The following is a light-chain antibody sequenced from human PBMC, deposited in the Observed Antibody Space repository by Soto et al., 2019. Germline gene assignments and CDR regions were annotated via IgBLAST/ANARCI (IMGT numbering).Light chain of an antibody. V-gene: IGKV1-5*03. CDR3: QRYKSYWT. Sequence: DIQMTQSPSTLSASVGDRVIITCRASQRINSWSAWYQQQTGKAPKLLIYKSSSLESGAPPRFSGSGSGTEFTFTISSLQPDHFATYYCQRYKSYWTFGQGTKVEGK. CDR2: KSS. CDR1: QRINSW. J-gene: IGKJ1*01.